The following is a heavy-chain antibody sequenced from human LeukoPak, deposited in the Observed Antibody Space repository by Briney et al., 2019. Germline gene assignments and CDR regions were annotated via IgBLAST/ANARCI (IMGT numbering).Heavy chain of an antibody. CDR2: ISAYNGNT. CDR1: GYTFTSYD. Sequence: ASVKVSCKASGYTFTSYDINWVRQAPGQGLEWMGWISAYNGNTNYAQKLQGRVTMTTDTSTSTAYMELRSLRSDDTAVYYCARDSGYSSGWYELDYWGQGTLVTVSS. J-gene: IGHJ4*02. V-gene: IGHV1-18*01. D-gene: IGHD6-19*01. CDR3: ARDSGYSSGWYELDY.